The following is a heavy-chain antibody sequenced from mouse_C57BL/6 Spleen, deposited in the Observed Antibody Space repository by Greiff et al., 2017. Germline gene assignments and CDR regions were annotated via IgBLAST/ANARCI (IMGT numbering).Heavy chain of an antibody. J-gene: IGHJ4*01. CDR1: GYTFTSYG. Sequence: EVQLQQSGAELVRPGSSVKMSCKTSGYTFTSYGINWVKQRPGQGLEWIGFIYSGNGYTEYNEKFKGKATLTSDTSSSTAYMQLSSLTSEDSAIYFCGRSTDRDYAMDYWGQGTSVTVSS. V-gene: IGHV1-58*01. CDR2: IYSGNGYT. CDR3: GRSTDRDYAMDY.